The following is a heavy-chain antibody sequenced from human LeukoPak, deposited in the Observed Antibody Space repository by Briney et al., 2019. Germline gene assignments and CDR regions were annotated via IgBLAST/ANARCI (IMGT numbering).Heavy chain of an antibody. CDR1: GGSISTPNW. Sequence: PSETLSLTCAVSGGSISTPNWWSWVRQPPGKGLEWIGEIYHSGNTNYNPSLKSRVTISVDKSKDQFSLKLSSVTAADTAVYYCVGGSFVFDPWGQGTLVTVSS. CDR2: IYHSGNT. J-gene: IGHJ5*02. V-gene: IGHV4-4*02. D-gene: IGHD2-15*01. CDR3: VGGSFVFDP.